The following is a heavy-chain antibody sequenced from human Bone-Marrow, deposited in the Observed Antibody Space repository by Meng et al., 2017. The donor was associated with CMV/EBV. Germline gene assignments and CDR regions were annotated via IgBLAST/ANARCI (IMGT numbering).Heavy chain of an antibody. V-gene: IGHV3-20*01. CDR3: ARMQYQLLYGYYYGMDV. J-gene: IGHJ6*02. Sequence: GESLKISCAASGFTFSSYAMHWVRQAPGKGLEWVSGINWNGGSTGYADSVKGRFTISRDNAKNSLYLQMNSLRAEDTALYHCARMQYQLLYGYYYGMDVWGQGTTVTVS. D-gene: IGHD2-2*02. CDR1: GFTFSSYA. CDR2: INWNGGST.